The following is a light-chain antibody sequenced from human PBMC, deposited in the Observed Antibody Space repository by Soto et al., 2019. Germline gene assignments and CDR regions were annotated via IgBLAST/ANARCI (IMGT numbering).Light chain of an antibody. CDR2: GAS. CDR1: QSVSSN. J-gene: IGKJ4*01. Sequence: EIVMTQSPATLSVSPGERATLSCRASQSVSSNLAWYQQKPGQAPRLLIYGASTRATGIPARFSGSGSGTEFTLTISSLQSEDFAVYYCQQFSSYPPTFGGGTKVEIK. V-gene: IGKV3-15*01. CDR3: QQFSSYPPT.